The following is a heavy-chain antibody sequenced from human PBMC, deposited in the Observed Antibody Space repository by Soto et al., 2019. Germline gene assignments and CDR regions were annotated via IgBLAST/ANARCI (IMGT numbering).Heavy chain of an antibody. V-gene: IGHV1-2*02. Sequence: AXSVKVSFKASGYTFSDYYIHWVRQAPGQGLEWMGWINPNSGGTKYAPNFQGGVTMTRDTSITTAYMELSRLRSGDTAVYYCAREPATAKPEGVDFWGQGTLVTVSS. J-gene: IGHJ4*02. CDR1: GYTFSDYY. D-gene: IGHD1-1*01. CDR3: AREPATAKPEGVDF. CDR2: INPNSGGT.